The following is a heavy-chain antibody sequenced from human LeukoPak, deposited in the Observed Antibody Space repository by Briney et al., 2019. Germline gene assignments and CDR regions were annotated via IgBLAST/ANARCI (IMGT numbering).Heavy chain of an antibody. D-gene: IGHD6-6*01. CDR1: GGSISSSSYY. J-gene: IGHJ6*03. Sequence: KPSETLSLTCTVSGGSISSSSYYWGWIRQPPGKGLEWTGSIYYSGSTYYNPSLKSRVTISVDTSKNQFSLKLSSVTAADTAVYYCARHEQQLVWVDYYYYMDVWGKGTTVTVSS. V-gene: IGHV4-39*01. CDR2: IYYSGST. CDR3: ARHEQQLVWVDYYYYMDV.